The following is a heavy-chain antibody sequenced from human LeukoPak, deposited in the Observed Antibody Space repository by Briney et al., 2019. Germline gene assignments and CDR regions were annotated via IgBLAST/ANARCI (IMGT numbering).Heavy chain of an antibody. CDR2: IYYSGST. CDR3: ARASLSYGYVT. D-gene: IGHD5-18*01. CDR1: GGSISSYY. Sequence: PSETLSLTCTVSGGSISSYYWSWIRQPPGKGLEWIGYIYYSGSTNYNPSLKSRVTISVDTSKNQFSLKLSSVTAADTAVYYCARASLSYGYVTWGQGTLVTASS. J-gene: IGHJ5*02. V-gene: IGHV4-59*01.